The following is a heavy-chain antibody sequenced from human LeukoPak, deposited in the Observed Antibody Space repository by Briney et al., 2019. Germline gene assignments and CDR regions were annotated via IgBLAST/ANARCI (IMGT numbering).Heavy chain of an antibody. D-gene: IGHD3-10*01. Sequence: HGESLKISCQASGYSFTSSWIGWARQMPGKGLEWMAIINTGDSDTSYSPSFQGQVTISADKSISTVYLQWGSLKASDTAMYYCARQPGAGWFDPWGQGTLVTVSS. J-gene: IGHJ5*02. CDR1: GYSFTSSW. CDR3: ARQPGAGWFDP. CDR2: INTGDSDT. V-gene: IGHV5-51*01.